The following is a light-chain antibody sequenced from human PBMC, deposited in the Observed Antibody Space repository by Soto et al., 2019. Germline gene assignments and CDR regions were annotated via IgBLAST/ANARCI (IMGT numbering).Light chain of an antibody. V-gene: IGKV1-12*01. CDR1: QGISSW. J-gene: IGKJ4*01. Sequence: DIQMTQSPSSVSASVGDRVTITCRASQGISSWLAWYQQKPGKAPKLLIYAASSLQSGVPSRFSGSGSGTDFTLTISSLXXXXXAXXXCQQANSFPLTFGGGTKVXIK. CDR2: AAS. CDR3: QQANSFPLT.